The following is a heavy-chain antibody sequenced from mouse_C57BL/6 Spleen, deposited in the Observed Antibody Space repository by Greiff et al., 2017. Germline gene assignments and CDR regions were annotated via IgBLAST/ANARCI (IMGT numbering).Heavy chain of an antibody. V-gene: IGHV1-80*01. CDR3: ARGGYGSSYNDFDY. Sequence: QVQLKQSGAELVKPGASVKISCKASGYAFSSYWMNWVKQRPGKGLEWIGQIYPGDGDTNYNGKFKDKATLTADKSSSTAYMQLSSLTSEDSAVYYWARGGYGSSYNDFDYWGQGTTLTVSS. CDR1: GYAFSSYW. CDR2: IYPGDGDT. D-gene: IGHD1-1*01. J-gene: IGHJ2*01.